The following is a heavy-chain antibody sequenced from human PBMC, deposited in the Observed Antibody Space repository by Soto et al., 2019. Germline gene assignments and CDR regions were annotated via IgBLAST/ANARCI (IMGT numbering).Heavy chain of an antibody. CDR2: INPILSMS. CDR1: GDTFTFYS. Sequence: QVQLVQSGAEVKKPGSSVRVSCKASGDTFTFYSINWVRQAPGLGLEWMGRINPILSMSNYAQRFQGRVTRTADKSTRTDSMELCSLRSEDTAMYSCARSYGAGYRPFDYWGQGALVTVSS. J-gene: IGHJ4*02. D-gene: IGHD3-10*01. CDR3: ARSYGAGYRPFDY. V-gene: IGHV1-69*02.